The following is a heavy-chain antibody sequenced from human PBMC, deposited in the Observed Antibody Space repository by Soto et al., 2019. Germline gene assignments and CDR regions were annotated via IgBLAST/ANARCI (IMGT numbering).Heavy chain of an antibody. J-gene: IGHJ6*02. Sequence: QVQLVQSGAEVKKPGSSVKVSCKASGGTFSSYAISWVRQAPGQGLEWMGGIIPIFGTANYAQKFQGRVTITADESTSTAYMELSSLRSEYTAVYYCARGRSGYDSGLYYYYGLDVWGQGTTLTVSS. CDR2: IIPIFGTA. D-gene: IGHD5-12*01. CDR3: ARGRSGYDSGLYYYYGLDV. CDR1: GGTFSSYA. V-gene: IGHV1-69*01.